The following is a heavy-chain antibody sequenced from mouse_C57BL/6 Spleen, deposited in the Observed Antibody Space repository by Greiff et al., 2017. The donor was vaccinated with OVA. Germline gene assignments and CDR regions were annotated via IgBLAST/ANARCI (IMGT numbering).Heavy chain of an antibody. CDR2: ISYSGST. Sequence: VQLKQSGPGLAKPSQTLSLTCSVTGYSITSDYWNWIRKFPGHKLEYMGYISYSGSTYYNPSLKSRISITRDTSKNQYYLQLNSVTTEDTATDYCARSSPGYGYDFDYWGQGTTLTVSS. J-gene: IGHJ2*01. V-gene: IGHV3-8*01. D-gene: IGHD2-2*01. CDR1: GYSITSDY. CDR3: ARSSPGYGYDFDY.